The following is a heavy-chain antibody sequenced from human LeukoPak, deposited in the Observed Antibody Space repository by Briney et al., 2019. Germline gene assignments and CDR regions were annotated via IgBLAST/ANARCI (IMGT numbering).Heavy chain of an antibody. V-gene: IGHV3-15*01. Sequence: GGSLRLSCAASGFTFSNAWMSWVRQAPGKGLEWVGRIKSKTDGGTTDYAAPVKGRFTISRDDSKNTLYLQMNSLKTEDTAVYYCTTFLGIAVAGTSPNWGQGTLVTVSS. CDR1: GFTFSNAW. D-gene: IGHD6-19*01. CDR3: TTFLGIAVAGTSPN. J-gene: IGHJ4*02. CDR2: IKSKTDGGTT.